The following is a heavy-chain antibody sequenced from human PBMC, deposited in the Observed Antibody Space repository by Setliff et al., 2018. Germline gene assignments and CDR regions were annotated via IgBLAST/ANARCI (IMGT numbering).Heavy chain of an antibody. Sequence: ASVKVSCKASGDTFSSSAISWVRQAPGQGLEWMGGIIPIFGTANYAQKFQGRVTITADESTSTAYMELSSLRSEDTAVYYCARDGDNYYDSSGYYLNHAFDIWGQGTMVTVS. CDR3: ARDGDNYYDSSGYYLNHAFDI. CDR2: IIPIFGTA. CDR1: GDTFSSSA. V-gene: IGHV1-69*13. J-gene: IGHJ3*02. D-gene: IGHD3-22*01.